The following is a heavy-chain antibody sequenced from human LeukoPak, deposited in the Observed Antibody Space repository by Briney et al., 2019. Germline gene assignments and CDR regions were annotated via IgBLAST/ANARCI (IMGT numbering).Heavy chain of an antibody. Sequence: PGGSLRLSCSASGFTFSSYAMHWVRQAPGKGLEYASAISSNGGSTYYADSVKGRFTISRDNSKNTLYPQMSSLRAEDTAVYYCVKDRELLWFGELLIPHYFDYWGQGTLVTVSS. CDR1: GFTFSSYA. J-gene: IGHJ4*02. CDR3: VKDRELLWFGELLIPHYFDY. V-gene: IGHV3-64D*06. CDR2: ISSNGGST. D-gene: IGHD3-10*01.